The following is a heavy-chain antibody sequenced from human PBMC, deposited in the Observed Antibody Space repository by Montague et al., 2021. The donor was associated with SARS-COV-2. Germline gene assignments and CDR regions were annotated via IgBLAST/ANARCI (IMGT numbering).Heavy chain of an antibody. CDR1: GGSIGSNY. V-gene: IGHV4-59*01. J-gene: IGHJ4*02. CDR3: ARSLVPSGIDYLPY. D-gene: IGHD3-10*01. CDR2: INYSGST. Sequence: SETLSLTCSVSGGSIGSNYWSWIRQPPGKGLEWIGHINYSGSTTYSPSLKSRVTISIDTPKNQFSLKLSSVTAADTAVYYCARSLVPSGIDYLPYWGQGTPVTVSS.